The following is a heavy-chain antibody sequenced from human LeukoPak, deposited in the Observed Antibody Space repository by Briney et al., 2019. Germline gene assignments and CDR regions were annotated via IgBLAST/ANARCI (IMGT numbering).Heavy chain of an antibody. D-gene: IGHD3/OR15-3a*01. V-gene: IGHV3-48*01. CDR1: GFTFSTSG. J-gene: IGHJ4*02. CDR2: ISRSSDTI. CDR3: ARDLGLEGY. Sequence: GGSLRLSCAASGFTFSTSGMNWVRQAPGKGLEWISYISRSSDTIYYADSVKGRFTISRDNAKNSLFLQMNSLRADDTAVYYCARDLGLEGYWGQGTLVTVSS.